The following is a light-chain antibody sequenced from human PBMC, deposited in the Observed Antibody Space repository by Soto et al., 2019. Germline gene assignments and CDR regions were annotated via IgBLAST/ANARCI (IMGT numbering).Light chain of an antibody. V-gene: IGKV4-1*01. J-gene: IGKJ4*01. CDR1: QSVLYSSNNKNY. Sequence: DIVMTQSPDSLAVSLGERATINCKSSQSVLYSSNNKNYLAWYQQKPRQPPKLLIYWASTQESGVPDRFSGSGSGTDFTLTISSLQAEDVAVYYCQQYYSTPLTFGGGTRVEIK. CDR2: WAS. CDR3: QQYYSTPLT.